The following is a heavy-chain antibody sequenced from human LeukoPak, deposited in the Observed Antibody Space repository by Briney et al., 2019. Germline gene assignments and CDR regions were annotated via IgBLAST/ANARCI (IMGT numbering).Heavy chain of an antibody. CDR2: ISPDSGRT. D-gene: IGHD5-18*01. Sequence: GASVKVSCKASGYTFTGYYMHWVRQAPGQGLEWIGWISPDSGRTGYAQRFQGRVTMTRNTSISTAYMELSSLRSEDTAVYYCARGRGKYSSLDYWGQGTLVTVSA. J-gene: IGHJ4*02. V-gene: IGHV1-8*02. CDR3: ARGRGKYSSLDY. CDR1: GYTFTGYY.